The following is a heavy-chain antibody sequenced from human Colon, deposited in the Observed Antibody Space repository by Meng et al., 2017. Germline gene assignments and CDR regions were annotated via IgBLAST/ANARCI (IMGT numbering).Heavy chain of an antibody. CDR1: GFDFTSYA. D-gene: IGHD3-16*01. V-gene: IGHV3-30*01. CDR2: ISYDGSQK. Sequence: QVQLGESGGDVVQPGRSLRLSCATSGFDFTSYAMHWVRQAPGKGLEWVAVISYDGSQKFYADSVKGRFTISRDFSKSTVSLQMDSLRVEDTAMYYCARDYGGPQWFAPWGQGTLVTVLL. J-gene: IGHJ5*02. CDR3: ARDYGGPQWFAP.